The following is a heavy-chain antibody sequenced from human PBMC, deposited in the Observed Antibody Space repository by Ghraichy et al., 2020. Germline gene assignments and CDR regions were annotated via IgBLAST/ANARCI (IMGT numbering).Heavy chain of an antibody. Sequence: SETLSLTCTVSGVSVTDGHYYWGWIRQTPGKGLEWIGSVLYAGFPSYNSPSLKSRVTMSVDTSKNQVSLNLASVTVADTGIYYCARQAGGTCRGCWCGPWGQGTRFSVSS. D-gene: IGHD1-1*01. J-gene: IGHJ5*02. CDR3: ARQAGGTCRGCWCGP. CDR2: VLYAGFP. CDR1: GVSVTDGHYY. V-gene: IGHV4-39*01.